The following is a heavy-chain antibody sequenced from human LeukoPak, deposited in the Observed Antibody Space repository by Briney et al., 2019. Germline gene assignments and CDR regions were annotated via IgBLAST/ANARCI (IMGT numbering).Heavy chain of an antibody. D-gene: IGHD4-17*01. CDR1: GFTFSGYG. CDR2: ISYDGSNK. J-gene: IGHJ6*02. Sequence: GGSLRLSCAASGFTFSGYGMHWVRQAPGKGLEWVAVISYDGSNKYYADSVKGRFTISKDNSKNTLYLQMNSLRAEDTAMYYCARDHGYGDYGMDVWGQGTTVTVSS. V-gene: IGHV3-30*03. CDR3: ARDHGYGDYGMDV.